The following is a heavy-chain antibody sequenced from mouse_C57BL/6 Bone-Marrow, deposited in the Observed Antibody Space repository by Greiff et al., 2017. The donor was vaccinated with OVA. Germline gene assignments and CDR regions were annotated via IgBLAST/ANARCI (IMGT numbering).Heavy chain of an antibody. V-gene: IGHV1-81*01. CDR2: IYPRSGNT. Sequence: QVQLKESGAELARPGASVKLSCKASGYTFTSYGISWVKQRTGQGLEWIGEIYPRSGNTYYNEKFKGKATLTADKSSSTAYMELRSLTSEDSAVYFCARRELGEDYWGQGTTLTVSS. J-gene: IGHJ2*01. CDR1: GYTFTSYG. D-gene: IGHD4-1*01. CDR3: ARRELGEDY.